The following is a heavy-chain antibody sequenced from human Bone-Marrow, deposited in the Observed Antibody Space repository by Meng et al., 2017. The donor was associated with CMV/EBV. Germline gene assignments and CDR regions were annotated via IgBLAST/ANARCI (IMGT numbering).Heavy chain of an antibody. J-gene: IGHJ4*02. V-gene: IGHV3-30*02. CDR1: GFTFSRYG. Sequence: GGSLRLSCAVSGFTFSRYGMHWVRQSPGKGLEWVAFIRYDGGNKYYADSVKGRFTISRDNSKNTLYLQMNSLRAEDTAVYYCAKEYIVVLPAARIFYYWARGTLATFPS. CDR3: AKEYIVVLPAARIFYY. D-gene: IGHD2-2*01. CDR2: IRYDGGNK.